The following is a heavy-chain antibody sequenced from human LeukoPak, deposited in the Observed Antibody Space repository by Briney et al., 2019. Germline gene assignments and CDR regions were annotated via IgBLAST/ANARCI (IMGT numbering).Heavy chain of an antibody. CDR3: ARAREYLAIDY. V-gene: IGHV3-66*02. CDR2: LYSAGNT. Sequence: GGSLRLSRAASGFTVSSNYMNWVRQAPGKGLEWVSVLYSAGNTFYADSVKGRLTISRDNSKNTLYLQMNSLRPEDTAVYYCARAREYLAIDYWGQGTLVTVSS. CDR1: GFTVSSNY. D-gene: IGHD2/OR15-2a*01. J-gene: IGHJ4*02.